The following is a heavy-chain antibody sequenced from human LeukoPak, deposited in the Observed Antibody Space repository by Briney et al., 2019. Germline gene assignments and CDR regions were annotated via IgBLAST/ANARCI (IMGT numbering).Heavy chain of an antibody. Sequence: PGGSLRLSCAASRFTFSSYTMNWVRQAPGKGLEWVASISSSSMYIYYADSVKGRFTISRDNAKNSLYLQMNSLRAEDTAVYYCAELGITMIGGVWGKGTTVTISS. CDR3: AELGITMIGGV. CDR2: ISSSSMYI. D-gene: IGHD3-10*02. V-gene: IGHV3-21*01. J-gene: IGHJ6*04. CDR1: RFTFSSYT.